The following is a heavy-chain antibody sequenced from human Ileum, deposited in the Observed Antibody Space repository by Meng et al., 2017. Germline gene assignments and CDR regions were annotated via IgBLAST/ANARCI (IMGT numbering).Heavy chain of an antibody. Sequence: QVQLPESGPGLVRPSEPLSLICTVSGGSVSRAGYQWGWIRQPPGKGLEWIGYASTNYNPSLKSRVTISLDTSRNQFSLSLSSVTAADTAVYYCARDHMGSLDYWGQGILVTVSS. CDR2: AST. CDR3: ARDHMGSLDY. V-gene: IGHV4-61*08. D-gene: IGHD1-26*01. CDR1: GGSVSRAGYQ. J-gene: IGHJ4*02.